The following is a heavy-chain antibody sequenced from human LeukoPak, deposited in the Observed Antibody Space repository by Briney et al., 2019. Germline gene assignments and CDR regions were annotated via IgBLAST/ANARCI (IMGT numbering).Heavy chain of an antibody. D-gene: IGHD3-10*01. CDR2: MNPNSGNT. CDR1: GYTFTSYD. CDR3: ARGGLWFGELLTYYYYYYGMDV. J-gene: IGHJ6*02. Sequence: ASVKVSCKASGYTFTSYDINWVRQATGQGLEWMGWMNPNSGNTGYAQKFQGRGTMTRNTSISTAYMELSSLRSEDTAVYYCARGGLWFGELLTYYYYYYGMDVWGQGTTVTVSS. V-gene: IGHV1-8*01.